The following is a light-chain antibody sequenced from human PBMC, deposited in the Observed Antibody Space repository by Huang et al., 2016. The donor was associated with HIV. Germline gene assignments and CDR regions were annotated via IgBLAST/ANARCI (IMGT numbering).Light chain of an antibody. CDR3: QQYYKTPPWT. V-gene: IGKV4-1*01. Sequence: DIVMTQSPDSLAVSLGERATINCKSSQSVLYSSNNKNYLAWYQQRPGQPPKLLIYWASTRESGVPDRFRGSGSGTDFTLTISSLQAEDVAVYYCQQYYKTPPWTFGQGTNVEIK. CDR1: QSVLYSSNNKNY. CDR2: WAS. J-gene: IGKJ1*01.